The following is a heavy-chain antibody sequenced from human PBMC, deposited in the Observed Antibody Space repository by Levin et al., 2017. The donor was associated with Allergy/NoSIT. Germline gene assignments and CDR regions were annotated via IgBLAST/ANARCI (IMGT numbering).Heavy chain of an antibody. Sequence: SQTLSLTCTVSGGSVSSGSYYWSWIRQPPVKGLEWIGYVYYRGSTNYNPSLKSRVTISADTSRNQFSLRLTSVTAADTAVYYCARVASRRNWFDPWGQGTLVTVSS. J-gene: IGHJ5*02. CDR2: VYYRGST. V-gene: IGHV4-61*01. CDR1: GGSVSSGSYY. D-gene: IGHD1-14*01. CDR3: ARVASRRNWFDP.